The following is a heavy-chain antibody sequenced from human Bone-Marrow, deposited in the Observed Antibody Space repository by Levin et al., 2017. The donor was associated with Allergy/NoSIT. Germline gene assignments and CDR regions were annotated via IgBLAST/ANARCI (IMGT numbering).Heavy chain of an antibody. V-gene: IGHV1-18*01. Sequence: GESLKISCKASGYTFTSYGISWVRQAPGQGLEWMGWISAYNGNTNYAQKLQGRVTMTTDTSTSTAYMELRSLRSDDTAVYYCARAAPYYSAAVPGWATGGDYWGQGTLVTVSS. J-gene: IGHJ4*02. CDR1: GYTFTSYG. CDR3: ARAAPYYSAAVPGWATGGDY. CDR2: ISAYNGNT. D-gene: IGHD6-13*01.